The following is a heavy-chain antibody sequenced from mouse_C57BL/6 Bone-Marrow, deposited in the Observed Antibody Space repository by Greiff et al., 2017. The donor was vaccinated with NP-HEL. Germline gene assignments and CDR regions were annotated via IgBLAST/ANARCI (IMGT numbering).Heavy chain of an antibody. CDR2: ISYDGSN. Sequence: ESGPGLVKPSQSLSLTCSVTGYSITSGYYWNWIRQFPGNKLEWMGYISYDGSNNYNPSLKNRISITRDTSKNQFFLKLNFVTTEDTATYYCAWGAMDYWGQGTSVTVSS. CDR1: GYSITSGYY. V-gene: IGHV3-6*01. J-gene: IGHJ4*01. CDR3: AWGAMDY.